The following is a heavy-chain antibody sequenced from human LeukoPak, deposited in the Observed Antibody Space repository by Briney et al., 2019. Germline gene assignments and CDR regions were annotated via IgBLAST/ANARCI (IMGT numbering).Heavy chain of an antibody. Sequence: GGSLRLSCTASGFTLSSYWMHWVRQAPGEGLVWVSRINSDGSNINYADSVKGRFTISRDNSKNTLYLQMNSLRAEDTAVYYCAKGFGVIDYWGQGTLVTVSS. V-gene: IGHV3-74*01. CDR3: AKGFGVIDY. D-gene: IGHD3-10*01. J-gene: IGHJ4*02. CDR1: GFTLSSYW. CDR2: INSDGSNI.